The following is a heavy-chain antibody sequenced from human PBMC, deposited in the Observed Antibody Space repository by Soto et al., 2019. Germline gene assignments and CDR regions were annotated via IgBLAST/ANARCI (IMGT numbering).Heavy chain of an antibody. V-gene: IGHV3-23*01. Sequence: SGFPFRSYALSCVRHAPGKWLEWVSAISGSGGSTYYADSVKGRFTISRDNSKNTLYLQMNSLRAEDTAVYYCAKDSDSVDYYYYYGMDVWGQGTTVTVS. D-gene: IGHD2-2*01. CDR1: GFPFRSYA. CDR3: AKDSDSVDYYYYYGMDV. CDR2: ISGSGGST. J-gene: IGHJ6*02.